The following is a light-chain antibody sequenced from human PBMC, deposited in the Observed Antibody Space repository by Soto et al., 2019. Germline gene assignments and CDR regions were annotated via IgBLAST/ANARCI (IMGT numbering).Light chain of an antibody. Sequence: MPTYPTTPSVFSGGRVHLHCTASQSGTSTLAWYQHKPGQSPRPLIYRASSRATGVPDRFSGSGSGTEFTLTIISLQSEDVAVYYWHQYNDWPPITFGQGTRLEV. J-gene: IGKJ5*01. CDR2: RAS. V-gene: IGKV3-15*01. CDR1: QSGTST. CDR3: HQYNDWPPIT.